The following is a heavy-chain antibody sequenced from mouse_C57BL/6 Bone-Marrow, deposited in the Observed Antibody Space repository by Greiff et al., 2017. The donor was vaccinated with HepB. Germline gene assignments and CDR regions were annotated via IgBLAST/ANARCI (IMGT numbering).Heavy chain of an antibody. CDR2: IWSGGST. CDR1: GFSLTSYG. Sequence: VKLVESGPGLVQPSQSLSITCTVSGFSLTSYGVHWVRQSPGKGLEWLGVIWSGGSTDYNAAFISRLSISKDNSKSQVFFKMNSLQADDTAIYYCASLMVTTTGYYARDYWGQGTSVTVSS. V-gene: IGHV2-2*01. CDR3: ASLMVTTTGYYARDY. J-gene: IGHJ4*01. D-gene: IGHD2-2*01.